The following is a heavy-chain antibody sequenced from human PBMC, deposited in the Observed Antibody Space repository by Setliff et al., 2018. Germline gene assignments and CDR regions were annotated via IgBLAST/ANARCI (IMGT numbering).Heavy chain of an antibody. Sequence: ESLKISCKGSGYSFTSYWIGWVRQMPGKGLEWMGIIYPGDSDTRYSPSFQGQVTISADKSISTAYLQWSSLKASDTAMYYCARHEFTYYYDSSGYFRPRGAFDIWGQGTMVTVSS. D-gene: IGHD3-22*01. CDR1: GYSFTSYW. CDR2: IYPGDSDT. J-gene: IGHJ3*02. CDR3: ARHEFTYYYDSSGYFRPRGAFDI. V-gene: IGHV5-51*01.